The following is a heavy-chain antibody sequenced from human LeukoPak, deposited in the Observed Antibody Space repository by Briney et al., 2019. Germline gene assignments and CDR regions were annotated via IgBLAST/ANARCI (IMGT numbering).Heavy chain of an antibody. Sequence: GGSLRLSCAASGFTFSSYSMNWVRQAPGKGLEWVSYISSSSSTIYYADSVKGRFTTSRDNAKNSLYLQMNSLRAEDTAVYYCARSMNYYGSGSPTDAFDIWGQGTMVTVSS. J-gene: IGHJ3*02. CDR3: ARSMNYYGSGSPTDAFDI. V-gene: IGHV3-48*04. D-gene: IGHD3-10*01. CDR2: ISSSSSTI. CDR1: GFTFSSYS.